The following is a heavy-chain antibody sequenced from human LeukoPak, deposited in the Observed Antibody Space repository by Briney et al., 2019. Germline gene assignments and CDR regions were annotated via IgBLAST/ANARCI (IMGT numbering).Heavy chain of an antibody. CDR3: ARTLRSAGGDFWSGYYYYYGMDV. Sequence: GASVKVSCKASGYTFTSYDINWVRQATGQGLEWMGWMNPNSANTGYAQNFQGRVTMTRNTSINTAYMELSSLRSEDTAVYSCARTLRSAGGDFWSGYYYYYGMDVWGQGTTVTVSS. V-gene: IGHV1-8*01. J-gene: IGHJ6*02. D-gene: IGHD3-3*01. CDR2: MNPNSANT. CDR1: GYTFTSYD.